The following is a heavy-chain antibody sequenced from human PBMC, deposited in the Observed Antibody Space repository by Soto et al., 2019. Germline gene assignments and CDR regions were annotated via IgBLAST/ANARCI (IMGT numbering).Heavy chain of an antibody. D-gene: IGHD1-26*01. CDR2: INPANDYT. Sequence: ASVKVSFKASGYTFTNFAIHWVRQAPGQRLEWMGWINPANDYTRYSESFQGRVTITRDTSASTAYMELSSLRSADTAVYYCARRVGDGQLDYWGQGTLVTVSS. J-gene: IGHJ4*02. CDR3: ARRVGDGQLDY. CDR1: GYTFTNFA. V-gene: IGHV1-3*01.